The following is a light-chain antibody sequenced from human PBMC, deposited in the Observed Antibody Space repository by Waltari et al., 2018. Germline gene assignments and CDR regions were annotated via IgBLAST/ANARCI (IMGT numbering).Light chain of an antibody. CDR2: WAS. Sequence: DIVMTQSPDSLAVSLGERATINCKSSQSVLYSSNNKNYLAWYQHKPGQPPKLLIPWASTRESGVPERFGGSGSGTDFTLTISSLQAEDVAAYYCQQYYSAPLTFGGGTKVEIK. CDR1: QSVLYSSNNKNY. J-gene: IGKJ4*01. V-gene: IGKV4-1*01. CDR3: QQYYSAPLT.